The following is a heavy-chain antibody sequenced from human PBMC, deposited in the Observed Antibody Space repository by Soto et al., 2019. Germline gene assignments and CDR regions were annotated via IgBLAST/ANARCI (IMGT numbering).Heavy chain of an antibody. CDR1: GDSFNDYY. CDR3: ARESGGATATVDYSYFYMDV. CDR2: INPNGGVT. V-gene: IGHV1-2*04. D-gene: IGHD5-12*01. J-gene: IGHJ6*03. Sequence: QVQLVQSGAEVRKPGASVTVSCRSSGDSFNDYYIHWVRQAPGQGFEWMGWINPNGGVTKYAQKFQGWVSMTRDTSIRSVYRQLSRLRSDDTAVYYCARESGGATATVDYSYFYMDVWGTGTTVTVSS.